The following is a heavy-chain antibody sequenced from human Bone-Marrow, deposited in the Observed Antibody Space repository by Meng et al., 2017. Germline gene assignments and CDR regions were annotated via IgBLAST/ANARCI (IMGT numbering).Heavy chain of an antibody. CDR3: ATDWRAVAGTMPGIFDY. D-gene: IGHD6-19*01. CDR2: FDPEDGET. V-gene: IGHV1-24*01. Sequence: QGQRVQVGAEVKKPGASVKVSCKVSGYTLTELSMHWVRQAPGKGLEWMGGFDPEDGETIYAQKFQGRVTMTEDTSTDTAYMELSSLRSEDTAVYYCATDWRAVAGTMPGIFDYWGQGTLVTVSS. CDR1: GYTLTELS. J-gene: IGHJ4*02.